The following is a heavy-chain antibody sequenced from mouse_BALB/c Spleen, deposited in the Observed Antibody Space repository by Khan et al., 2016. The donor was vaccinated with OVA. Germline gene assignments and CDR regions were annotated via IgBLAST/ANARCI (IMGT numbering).Heavy chain of an antibody. J-gene: IGHJ2*01. Sequence: QIQLVQSGPELKKPGETVKISCKASGCTFTDYSMHWVKQAPGKGLKWMGWINTETGEPTYADDFKGRFAFSLETSVSTAYLQINNLKNEDTATYFCARDRYDYFDCWGQGTTLTVSS. V-gene: IGHV9-2-1*01. CDR1: GCTFTDYS. CDR3: ARDRYDYFDC. CDR2: INTETGEP. D-gene: IGHD2-14*01.